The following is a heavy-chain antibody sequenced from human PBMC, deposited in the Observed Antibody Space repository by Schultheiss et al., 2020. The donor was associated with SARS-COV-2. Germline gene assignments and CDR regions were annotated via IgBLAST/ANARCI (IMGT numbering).Heavy chain of an antibody. V-gene: IGHV4-34*01. J-gene: IGHJ6*02. CDR2: INHSGST. CDR1: GGSISSYY. Sequence: SQTLSLTCTVSGGSISSYYWSWIRQPPGKGLEWIGEINHSGSTNYNPSLKSRVTISVDTSKNQFSLKLSSVTAADTAVYYCARGRYYDFWSGSVNYYYGMDVWGQGTTVTVSS. D-gene: IGHD3-3*01. CDR3: ARGRYYDFWSGSVNYYYGMDV.